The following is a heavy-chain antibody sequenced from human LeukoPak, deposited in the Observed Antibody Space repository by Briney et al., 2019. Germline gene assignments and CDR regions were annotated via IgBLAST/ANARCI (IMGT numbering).Heavy chain of an antibody. CDR1: GFIFSSYW. V-gene: IGHV3-74*01. CDR3: ARSGVSTYWYFDL. Sequence: GGSLRLSCAASGFIFSSYWMHWVRQVPGKGLVWVSRVYTDGTTTDFADSVKGRFTVSRDNAKNTLYLQMDSLRAEDTAMYYCARSGVSTYWYFDLWGRGTLVTVSS. CDR2: VYTDGTTT. D-gene: IGHD3-10*01. J-gene: IGHJ2*01.